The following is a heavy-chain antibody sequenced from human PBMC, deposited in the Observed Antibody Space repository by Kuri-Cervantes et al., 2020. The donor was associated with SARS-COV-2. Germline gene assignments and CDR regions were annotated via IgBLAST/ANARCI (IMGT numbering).Heavy chain of an antibody. J-gene: IGHJ6*03. CDR2: TSSSSSYI. D-gene: IGHD3-22*01. Sequence: GGSLRLSCAASGFTFSSYSMNWVRQAPGKGLEWVSSTSSSSSYIYYADSGKGRFTISRDNAKDSLYLQMNSLIAEDTALYHCARRGGYSESYYYYYYMDVWGKGTTVTVSS. CDR3: ARRGGYSESYYYYYYMDV. CDR1: GFTFSSYS. V-gene: IGHV3-21*04.